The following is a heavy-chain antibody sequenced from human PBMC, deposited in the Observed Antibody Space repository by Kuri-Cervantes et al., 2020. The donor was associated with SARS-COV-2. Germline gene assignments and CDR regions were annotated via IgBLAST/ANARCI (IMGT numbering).Heavy chain of an antibody. CDR1: GGSISSGDYY. D-gene: IGHD3-16*01. V-gene: IGHV4-30-2*01. CDR2: IYHSGST. Sequence: SETLSLTCTVSGGSISSGDYYWSWIRQPPGKGLEWIGYIYHSGSTYYNPSLKSRVTISVDRSKNQFSLKLSSVTAADTAVYYCARDGGTSFADYWGQGTLVTVSS. J-gene: IGHJ4*02. CDR3: ARDGGTSFADY.